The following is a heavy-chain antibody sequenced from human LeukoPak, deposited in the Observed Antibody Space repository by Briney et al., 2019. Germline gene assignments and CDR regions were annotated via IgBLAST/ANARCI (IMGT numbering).Heavy chain of an antibody. J-gene: IGHJ4*02. V-gene: IGHV4-39*01. CDR3: ARRQSWGYSYGSYFDY. CDR2: IYYSGWT. CDR1: GGSISSSSYY. D-gene: IGHD5-18*01. Sequence: SETLSLTCTVSGGSISSSSYYWGWIRQPPGKGLEWIGSIYYSGWTYYNPSLKTRVAISVDTSKNQFSLNLSSVTAADTAVYFCARRQSWGYSYGSYFDYWGQGTLVTVSS.